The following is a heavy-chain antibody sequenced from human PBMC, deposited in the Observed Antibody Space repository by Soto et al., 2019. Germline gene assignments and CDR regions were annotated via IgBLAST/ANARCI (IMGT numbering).Heavy chain of an antibody. J-gene: IGHJ3*02. D-gene: IGHD6-19*01. Sequence: LSLSCAGSGVTFARYAMSLVRQARGQWLEWVSAIRGSSRSTYYADSVTGPFTISRDSSKNTLYLQINCLRAEDTAVYYCPSQEGSGWYFNAFDICRQQPMVTVSS. V-gene: IGHV3-23*01. CDR2: IRGSSRST. CDR1: GVTFARYA. CDR3: PSQEGSGWYFNAFDI.